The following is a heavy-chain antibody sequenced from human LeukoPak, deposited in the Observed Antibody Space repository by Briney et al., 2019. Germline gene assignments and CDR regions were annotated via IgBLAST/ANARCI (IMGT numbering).Heavy chain of an antibody. J-gene: IGHJ4*02. Sequence: SQTLSLTCAISGDSVSSSSSAWSWIRQSPSRGLEWLGRAYYRSKRHIDYAVSVKSRITINPDTSKNQFSLQLNSVTPEDTAVYYCARNLRPDFDYWGQGTLVTVSS. CDR1: GDSVSSSSSA. V-gene: IGHV6-1*01. CDR3: ARNLRPDFDY. CDR2: AYYRSKRHI.